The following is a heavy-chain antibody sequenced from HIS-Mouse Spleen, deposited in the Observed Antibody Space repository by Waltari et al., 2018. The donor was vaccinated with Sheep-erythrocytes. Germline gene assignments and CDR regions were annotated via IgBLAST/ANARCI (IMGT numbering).Heavy chain of an antibody. D-gene: IGHD5-18*01. V-gene: IGHV3-53*01. CDR3: AREVGSYGHPYYFDY. Sequence: EVHLVESGVGLLQPGGSLRLSCAASGFPVRSHHLSWVRQAPGKGLEWVSVIYSGGSTYYADSVKGRFTISRDNSKNTLYLQMNSLRAEDTAVYYCAREVGSYGHPYYFDYWGQGTLVTVSS. J-gene: IGHJ4*02. CDR1: GFPVRSHH. CDR2: IYSGGST.